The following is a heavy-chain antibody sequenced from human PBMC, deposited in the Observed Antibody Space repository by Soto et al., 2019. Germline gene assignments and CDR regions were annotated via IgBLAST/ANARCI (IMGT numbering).Heavy chain of an antibody. D-gene: IGHD6-19*01. CDR1: GGSFIVYY. J-gene: IGHJ5*02. CDR2: INHSGST. V-gene: IGHV4-34*01. Sequence: SEPLSLTYTVYGGSFIVYYWSWIRQPPGKGLEWIGEINHSGSTNYNPSLKSRVTISVDTSKNQFSLKLSSVTAADTAVYYCARAGSGWYRSWFDPWGQGTLVTVSS. CDR3: ARAGSGWYRSWFDP.